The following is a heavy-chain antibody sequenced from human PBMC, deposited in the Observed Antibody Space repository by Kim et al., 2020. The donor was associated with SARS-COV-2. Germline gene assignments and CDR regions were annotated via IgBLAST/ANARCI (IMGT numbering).Heavy chain of an antibody. J-gene: IGHJ4*01. CDR3: ASGLRSDWYLSYFDF. CDR1: GGSISSSYYY. Sequence: SETLSLICNVSGGSISSSYYYWGWIRQPPGKGLEWVGSIYYSGTTYYNPSLKSRVTISVDRSKNQFSLKLSSVTAADTAVYYCASGLRSDWYLSYFDFWG. D-gene: IGHD6-19*01. CDR2: IYYSGTT. V-gene: IGHV4-39*01.